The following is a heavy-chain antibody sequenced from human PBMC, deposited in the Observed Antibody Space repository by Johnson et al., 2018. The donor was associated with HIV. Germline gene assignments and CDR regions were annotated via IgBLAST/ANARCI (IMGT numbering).Heavy chain of an antibody. CDR3: ARGNYDFWSGRHRGAFDI. J-gene: IGHJ3*02. D-gene: IGHD3-3*01. Sequence: QLVESGGVVVQPGGSLRLSCAASGFTFDDYTMHWVRQGPGKGLEWVSLISWDGGSTYYADSVKGRFTISRDNSKNTLYLQMTSLRAEDTASYYCARGNYDFWSGRHRGAFDIWGQGTMVTVSS. CDR2: ISWDGGST. V-gene: IGHV3-43*01. CDR1: GFTFDDYT.